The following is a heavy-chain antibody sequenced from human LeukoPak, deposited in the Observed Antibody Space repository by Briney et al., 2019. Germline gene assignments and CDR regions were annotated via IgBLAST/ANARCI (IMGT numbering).Heavy chain of an antibody. D-gene: IGHD3-10*01. V-gene: IGHV5-51*01. CDR2: IYPGDSET. J-gene: IGHJ4*02. CDR1: GYTFNTYW. CDR3: ARSGVIRGFTRLFDY. Sequence: GESLKISCKGSGYTFNTYWIGWVRQMPGKGLEWMGVIYPGDSETIYSPSFQGQVTISADKSITTAYLQWSSLKASDTAMYYCARSGVIRGFTRLFDYRGQGTLVTVSS.